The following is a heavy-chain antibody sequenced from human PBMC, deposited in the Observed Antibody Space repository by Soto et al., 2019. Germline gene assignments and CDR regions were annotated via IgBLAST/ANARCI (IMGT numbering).Heavy chain of an antibody. CDR3: ARDGLTFGGD. CDR1: GFTFGSFT. CDR2: ISSSSAYI. D-gene: IGHD3-16*01. Sequence: EVHLVEAGGGLVKPGESLTLSCAASGFTFGSFTLNWVRQAPGKGLEWVSSISSSSAYIYYAESVKGRFTISRDNARSTLYLQMNSLRLDATPVYFCARDGLTFGGDWGQGTLVAVSS. J-gene: IGHJ4*02. V-gene: IGHV3-21*06.